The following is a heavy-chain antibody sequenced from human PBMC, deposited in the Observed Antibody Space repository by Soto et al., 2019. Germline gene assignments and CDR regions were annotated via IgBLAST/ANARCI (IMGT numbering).Heavy chain of an antibody. J-gene: IGHJ4*02. CDR2: ISAYNGNT. CDR1: GYTFTRYC. Sequence: ASVKVSCKASGYTFTRYCISWVRQAPGQGLEWMGWISAYNGNTNYAQKLQGRVTMTTDTSTSTAYMELRSLRSDDTAVYYCARRGRIAVAGGMDYFDYWGQGTLVTVSS. D-gene: IGHD6-19*01. V-gene: IGHV1-18*01. CDR3: ARRGRIAVAGGMDYFDY.